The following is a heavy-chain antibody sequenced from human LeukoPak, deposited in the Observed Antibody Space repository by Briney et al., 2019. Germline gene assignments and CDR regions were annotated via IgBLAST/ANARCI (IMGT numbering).Heavy chain of an antibody. CDR2: ISWNSGSI. J-gene: IGHJ4*02. CDR1: GFTFDDYA. V-gene: IGHV3-9*01. D-gene: IGHD6-19*01. Sequence: GRSLRLSCPASGFTFDDYAMHWVRQAPGKGLEWVSGISWNSGSIGYADSVKGRFTISRDNAKNSLYLQMNSLRAEDTALYYCAKDTHSSGWYYFDYWGQGTLVTVSS. CDR3: AKDTHSSGWYYFDY.